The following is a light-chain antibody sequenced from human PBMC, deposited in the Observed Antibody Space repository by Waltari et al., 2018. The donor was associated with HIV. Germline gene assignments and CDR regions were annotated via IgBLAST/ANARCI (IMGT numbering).Light chain of an antibody. CDR2: DNN. CDR1: RSNLGAGFD. Sequence: QSVLTQPPSVSGAPGQRVTIACTGTRSNLGAGFDVHWYQQIPGNAPKLLIYDNNMRPSGVPGRFSGSKSGTSASLAITGLQSEDDADYYCQSYDMSQSGSLVFGGGTKLTVL. V-gene: IGLV1-40*01. J-gene: IGLJ2*01. CDR3: QSYDMSQSGSLV.